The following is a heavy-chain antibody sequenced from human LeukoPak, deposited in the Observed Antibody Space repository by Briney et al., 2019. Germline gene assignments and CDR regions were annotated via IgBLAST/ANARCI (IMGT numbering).Heavy chain of an antibody. CDR2: IDPDGSST. D-gene: IGHD4-11*01. CDR1: GFTFSQYW. CDR3: AREDYSNYAPYFDY. V-gene: IGHV3-74*01. Sequence: GGSLRLSCEASGFTFSQYWMPWVRQAPGKGLVWVSRIDPDGSSTNYADSVKGRFTISRDNAKNTLYLQLNSLRAEDTAVYYCAREDYSNYAPYFDYWGQGTLVTVSS. J-gene: IGHJ4*02.